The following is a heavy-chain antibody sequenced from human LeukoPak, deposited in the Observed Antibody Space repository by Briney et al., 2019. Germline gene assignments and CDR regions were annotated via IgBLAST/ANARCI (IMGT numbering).Heavy chain of an antibody. CDR2: IDPDGSST. D-gene: IGHD4-11*01. CDR1: GFTFSQYW. CDR3: AREDYSNYAPYFDY. V-gene: IGHV3-74*01. Sequence: GGSLRLSCEASGFTFSQYWMPWVRQAPGKGLVWVSRIDPDGSSTNYADSVKGRFTISRDNAKNTLYLQLNSLRAEDTAVYYCAREDYSNYAPYFDYWGQGTLVTVSS. J-gene: IGHJ4*02.